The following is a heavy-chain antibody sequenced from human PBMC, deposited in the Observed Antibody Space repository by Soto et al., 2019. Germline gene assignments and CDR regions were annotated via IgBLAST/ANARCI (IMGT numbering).Heavy chain of an antibody. J-gene: IGHJ4*02. Sequence: ESGGGVVQPGRSLRLSCAASGFTFSRYAMHWVRQAPGKGLEWVAVISYDGSNKYYADSVKGRFTISRDNSKNTLYLQMNSLRAEDTAVYYCARDGYYYNSSGSRTYFDYWGQGTLVTVSS. CDR1: GFTFSRYA. CDR3: ARDGYYYNSSGSRTYFDY. V-gene: IGHV3-30-3*01. D-gene: IGHD3-22*01. CDR2: ISYDGSNK.